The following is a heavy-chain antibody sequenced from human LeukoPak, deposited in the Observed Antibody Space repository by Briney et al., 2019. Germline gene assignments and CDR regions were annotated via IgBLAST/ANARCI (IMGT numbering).Heavy chain of an antibody. CDR2: IWYDGSNK. Sequence: GGSLRLSCAASGFTFSSFSMNWVRQAPGKGLEWVAVIWYDGSNKYYADSVKGRFTISRDNSKNTLYLQMNSLRAEDTAVYYCARNAYSGYATLGGWFDPWGQGTLVTVSS. D-gene: IGHD5-12*01. J-gene: IGHJ5*01. CDR3: ARNAYSGYATLGGWFDP. V-gene: IGHV3-33*08. CDR1: GFTFSSFS.